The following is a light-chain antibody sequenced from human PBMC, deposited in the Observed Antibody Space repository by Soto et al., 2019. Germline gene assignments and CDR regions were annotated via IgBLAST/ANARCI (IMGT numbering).Light chain of an antibody. CDR3: QQYHKWPPQYT. CDR1: QTVSSN. V-gene: IGKV3-15*01. J-gene: IGKJ2*01. Sequence: EIVMTQSPATLSVSPGERATVSCRASQTVSSNLAWYQQKPGQAPRLLIHGASTRATGVPARFSGGGSGTEFTLTISSLQSEDFAVYYCQQYHKWPPQYTFGQGTKLQIK. CDR2: GAS.